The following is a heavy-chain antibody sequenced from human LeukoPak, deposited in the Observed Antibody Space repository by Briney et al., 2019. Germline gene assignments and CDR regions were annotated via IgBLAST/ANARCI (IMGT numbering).Heavy chain of an antibody. V-gene: IGHV4-31*03. CDR3: ARWQPYWYFDH. Sequence: PSETLSLTCTVSGGSISSGGYYWSWIRQHPGEGLEWIGYIYYSGSTYYNPSLKSRVTISVDTSKNQFSLKLSSVTAADTAVYYCARWQPYWYFDHWGRGTLVTVSS. J-gene: IGHJ2*01. CDR2: IYYSGST. D-gene: IGHD2-15*01. CDR1: GGSISSGGYY.